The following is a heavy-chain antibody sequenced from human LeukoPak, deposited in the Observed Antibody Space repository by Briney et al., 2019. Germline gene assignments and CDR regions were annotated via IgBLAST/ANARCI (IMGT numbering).Heavy chain of an antibody. J-gene: IGHJ5*02. CDR1: GGSFSGYY. D-gene: IGHD6-19*01. V-gene: IGHV4-34*01. CDR2: INHSGST. Sequence: PSETLSLTCAVYGGSFSGYYWSWVRQPPGKGLEWIGEINHSGSTNYNPSLKSRVTISVDTSKNQFSLKLSSVTAADTAVYYCAREAWLVLTTSNWFDPWGQGTLVTVSS. CDR3: AREAWLVLTTSNWFDP.